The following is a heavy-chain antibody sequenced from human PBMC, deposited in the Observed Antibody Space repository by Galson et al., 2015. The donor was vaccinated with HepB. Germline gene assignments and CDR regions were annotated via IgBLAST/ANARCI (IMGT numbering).Heavy chain of an antibody. Sequence: SVKVSCKASGYTFSSSDIHWVRQATGQGLEWMGWMNPKSGNTGYAQKFQGRVTMTRNTSISTAYMELRSLRSDDTAVFYCARGRPHGSLGWFWFDPWGQGTLVTVSS. CDR3: ARGRPHGSLGWFWFDP. CDR2: MNPKSGNT. CDR1: GYTFSSSD. J-gene: IGHJ5*02. V-gene: IGHV1-8*01. D-gene: IGHD1-26*01.